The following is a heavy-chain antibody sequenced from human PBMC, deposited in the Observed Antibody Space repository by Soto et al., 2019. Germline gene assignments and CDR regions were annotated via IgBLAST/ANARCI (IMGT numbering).Heavy chain of an antibody. J-gene: IGHJ3*02. CDR3: AKADYGDYGRAFDI. CDR2: ISWNSGSI. CDR1: GFTFDDYA. D-gene: IGHD4-17*01. V-gene: IGHV3-9*01. Sequence: HPGGSLRLSCAASGFTFDDYAMHWVRQAPGKGLEWVSGISWNSGSIGYADSVKGRFTISRDNAKNSLYLQMNSLRAEDTALYYCAKADYGDYGRAFDIWGQGTMVTVSS.